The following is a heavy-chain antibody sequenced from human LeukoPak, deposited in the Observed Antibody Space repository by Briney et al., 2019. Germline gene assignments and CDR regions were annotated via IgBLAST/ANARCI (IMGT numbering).Heavy chain of an antibody. CDR2: IRYDGNDK. CDR1: GFPFSYYG. V-gene: IGHV3-30*02. D-gene: IGHD3-10*01. J-gene: IGHJ5*02. Sequence: PGGSLRLSCAASGFPFSYYGMHWVRQPPGKGLEWVAFIRYDGNDKYYADSVKGRFTISKDTSMNTLYLQMNSLRADDTAVYYCAKDLMRDRWFGESWGQGTLVTVSS. CDR3: AKDLMRDRWFGES.